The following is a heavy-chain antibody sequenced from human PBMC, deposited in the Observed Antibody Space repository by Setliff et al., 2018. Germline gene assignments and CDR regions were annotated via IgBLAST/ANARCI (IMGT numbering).Heavy chain of an antibody. CDR1: GFTFSSYG. V-gene: IGHV3-33*06. Sequence: LLGGSLRLSCAASGFTFSSYGMHWVRQAPGKGLEWVAVIWYDGSNKYYADSVKGRFTISRDNSKNALYLQMNSLRAEDTAVYYCAKDDGARYFDWFRPLYGMDVWGQGTTVTVSS. CDR2: IWYDGSNK. J-gene: IGHJ6*02. CDR3: AKDDGARYFDWFRPLYGMDV. D-gene: IGHD3-9*01.